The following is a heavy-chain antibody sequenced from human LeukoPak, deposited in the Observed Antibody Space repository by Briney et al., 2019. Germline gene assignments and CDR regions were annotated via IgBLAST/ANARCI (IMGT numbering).Heavy chain of an antibody. Sequence: RAGGSLRPSCAASGFTFSSYAMHWVRQAPGKGLEWVAVIAYDASNEYYADSVKGRFTISRDNSKNTLYLQMNSLRTEDTAMYYCVGEVGPRQMNYWGQGTLVTVSS. V-gene: IGHV3-30-3*01. CDR2: IAYDASNE. D-gene: IGHD1-26*01. CDR1: GFTFSSYA. J-gene: IGHJ4*02. CDR3: VGEVGPRQMNY.